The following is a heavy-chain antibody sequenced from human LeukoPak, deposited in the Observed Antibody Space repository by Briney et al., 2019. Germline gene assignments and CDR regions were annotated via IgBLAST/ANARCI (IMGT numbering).Heavy chain of an antibody. J-gene: IGHJ4*02. D-gene: IGHD1-14*01. CDR2: IHHGGTT. CDR3: ARRSYNLSWRSNRYYFDY. Sequence: SEILSLTCAVYGESFSDHYWTWIRQSPGKGLEWIGEIHHGGTTNYNPSFKSRVALSLDTSKNQFSLRLSFVTAADTALYYCARRSYNLSWRSNRYYFDYWGRGTLVTVSS. CDR1: GESFSDHY. V-gene: IGHV4-34*01.